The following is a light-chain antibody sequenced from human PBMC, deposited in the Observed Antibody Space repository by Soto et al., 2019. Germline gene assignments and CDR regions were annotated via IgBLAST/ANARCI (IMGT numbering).Light chain of an antibody. CDR2: EVT. Sequence: SVLTQPASVSGSPVQSITIPCTGTSGDVGGYNLVSWYQQHPGKAPKLMIYEVTERPSGVSNRFSGSKSGNTASLTISGLQPDDEADYYCCSYAGNSEVFGTGTKVTVL. CDR3: CSYAGNSEV. V-gene: IGLV2-23*02. CDR1: SGDVGGYNL. J-gene: IGLJ1*01.